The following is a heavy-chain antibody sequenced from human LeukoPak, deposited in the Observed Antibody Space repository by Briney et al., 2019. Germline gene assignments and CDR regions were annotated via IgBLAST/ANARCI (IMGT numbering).Heavy chain of an antibody. CDR3: AREGAGSGSSYYYGMDV. CDR2: IHYSGSS. Sequence: PSETLSLTCTVSGGSISSYYWSWVRQPPGKGPEWIGYIHYSGSSNYNPSLKSRVTISVDTSKNQFSLKLSSVTAADTAVYYCAREGAGSGSSYYYGMDVWGQGTTVTVSS. J-gene: IGHJ6*02. D-gene: IGHD3-10*01. V-gene: IGHV4-59*12. CDR1: GGSISSYY.